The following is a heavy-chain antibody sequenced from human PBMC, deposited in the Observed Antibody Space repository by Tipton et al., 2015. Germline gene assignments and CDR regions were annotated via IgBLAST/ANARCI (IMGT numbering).Heavy chain of an antibody. D-gene: IGHD2-21*01. J-gene: IGHJ4*02. CDR3: SKWMTQSILEY. CDR1: GFSFVDYA. V-gene: IGHV3-49*03. CDR2: IRSTADGEPT. Sequence: SLRLSCTGSGFSFVDYAMTWLRQAPGKGLEFVGLIRSTADGEPTEYAPSVKGRFTISRDDSKSIAYLQMNSLKTEDTAIYYCSKWMTQSILEYWGQGTLVTVS.